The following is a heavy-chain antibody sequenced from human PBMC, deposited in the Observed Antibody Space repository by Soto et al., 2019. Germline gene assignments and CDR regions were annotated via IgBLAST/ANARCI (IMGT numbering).Heavy chain of an antibody. CDR1: GGSISSYY. Sequence: SETLSLTCTVSGGSISSYYWSWIRQPPGKGLEWIGYIYYSGSTNYNPSLKSRVTISVDTSKNQFSLKLSSVTAADTAVYYCAGVHYYYYYGMDVWGQGTTVTVSS. J-gene: IGHJ6*02. CDR2: IYYSGST. V-gene: IGHV4-59*01. CDR3: AGVHYYYYYGMDV.